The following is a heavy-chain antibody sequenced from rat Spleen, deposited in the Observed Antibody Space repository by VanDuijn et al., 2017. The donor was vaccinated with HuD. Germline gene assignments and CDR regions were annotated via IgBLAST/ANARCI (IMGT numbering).Heavy chain of an antibody. D-gene: IGHD1-7*01. CDR2: ISSDGGRN. CDR3: XRHGXXSYFXY. Sequence: EVQLVESDGGLVQPGRSLKLSCAASGFTFSDYYMAWVRQAPTKGLEWVATISSDGGRNFYRDSVKGRFTISRDNAKSSLYLHMDSLRSGDTGTXYXXRHGXXSYFXYXGQGVXVTVSS. CDR1: GFTFSDYY. J-gene: IGHJ2*01. V-gene: IGHV5-29*01.